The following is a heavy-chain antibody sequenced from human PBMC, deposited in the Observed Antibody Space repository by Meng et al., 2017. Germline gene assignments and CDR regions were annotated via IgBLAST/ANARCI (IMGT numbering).Heavy chain of an antibody. Sequence: GESLKISCAASGFTFSSYAMSWVRQAPGKGLEWVSGINWNGGSTGYADSVKGRFTISRDNAKNSLYLQMNSLRAEDTALYYCARGYYDSSGYYLDYYYGMDVWGQGTTVTVSS. D-gene: IGHD3-22*01. J-gene: IGHJ6*02. CDR1: GFTFSSYA. CDR2: INWNGGST. V-gene: IGHV3-20*04. CDR3: ARGYYDSSGYYLDYYYGMDV.